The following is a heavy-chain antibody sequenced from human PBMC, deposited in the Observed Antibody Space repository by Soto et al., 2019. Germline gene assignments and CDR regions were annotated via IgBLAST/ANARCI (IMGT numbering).Heavy chain of an antibody. J-gene: IGHJ4*02. Sequence: AVKVSCKASGGIFSSYAVSWLRQAPGQGLEWMGAVIPVLGQAYYAQALQDRVTITADESTRTAYMELSSLTSEDTAVYFCARVGGVGAPPGADYWGQGTLVTVSS. D-gene: IGHD1-26*01. V-gene: IGHV1-69*13. CDR1: GGIFSSYA. CDR3: ARVGGVGAPPGADY. CDR2: VIPVLGQA.